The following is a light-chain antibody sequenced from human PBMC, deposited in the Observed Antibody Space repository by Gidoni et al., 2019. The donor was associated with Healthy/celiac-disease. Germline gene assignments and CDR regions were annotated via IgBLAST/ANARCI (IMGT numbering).Light chain of an antibody. V-gene: IGKV1-39*01. J-gene: IGKJ2*01. CDR3: QQSYSTPYT. CDR2: TAS. CDR1: QSIISY. Sequence: IQMTQSPSSLYASVGDRVTITCRASQSIISYFIWYQQKPGKAPKLLIYTASSLQSGVPSRFSGSGSGTDFTLTISSLQPEDFATYYCQQSYSTPYTFGQGTKLEIK.